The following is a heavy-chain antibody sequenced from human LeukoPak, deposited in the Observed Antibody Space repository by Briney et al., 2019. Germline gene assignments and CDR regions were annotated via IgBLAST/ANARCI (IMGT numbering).Heavy chain of an antibody. Sequence: PSETLSLTCAVSGGSISSSNWWSWVRQPPGKGLEWIGEIYHSGSTNYNPSLKSRVTISVDKSKNQFSLKLSSVTAADTAVYYCARHAYNSPYSHLDYWGQGTLVTVSS. V-gene: IGHV4-4*02. J-gene: IGHJ4*02. CDR1: GGSISSSNW. CDR2: IYHSGST. D-gene: IGHD6-6*01. CDR3: ARHAYNSPYSHLDY.